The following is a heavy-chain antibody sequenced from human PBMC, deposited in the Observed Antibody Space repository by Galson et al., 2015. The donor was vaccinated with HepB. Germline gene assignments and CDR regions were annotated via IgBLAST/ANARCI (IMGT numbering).Heavy chain of an antibody. CDR3: ARTDVTSVSTSGDF. J-gene: IGHJ4*02. D-gene: IGHD4-17*01. Sequence: SLRLSCAASGFTFSGSDINWIRQASGKGLEWIGRISNRADGYATAHAASMRGRFTAARDDSTNTAELQINSLKIEDTAVYCCARTDVTSVSTSGDFWGRGTLVTVSS. CDR2: ISNRADGYAT. V-gene: IGHV3-73*01. CDR1: GFTFSGSD.